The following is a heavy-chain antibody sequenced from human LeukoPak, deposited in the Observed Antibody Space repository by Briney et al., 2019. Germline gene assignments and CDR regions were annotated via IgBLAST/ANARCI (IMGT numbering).Heavy chain of an antibody. Sequence: ASVKASCKASGYTFTSYGITWVRQAPGQGLEWMGWISAYNGNTNYAQKLQGRVTMTTDTSTSTAYMELRSLRSDDTAVYYCARDGCTNGVCYSDYWGQGTLVTVSS. CDR1: GYTFTSYG. CDR2: ISAYNGNT. J-gene: IGHJ4*02. V-gene: IGHV1-18*01. CDR3: ARDGCTNGVCYSDY. D-gene: IGHD2-8*01.